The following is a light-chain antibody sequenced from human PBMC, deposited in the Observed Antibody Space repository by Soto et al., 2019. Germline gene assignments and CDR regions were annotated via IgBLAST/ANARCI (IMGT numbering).Light chain of an antibody. CDR2: DVS. V-gene: IGLV2-11*01. Sequence: QSALTQPRSVSGSPGQSVTISCTGTSSDVGGYNYVSWYQQHPGKAPKLMIYDVSKRPSGVPDRFSGSKSGNTASLTISGLQAEDEADYYCCSYAGRTRVFGGGTKVTVL. CDR3: CSYAGRTRV. J-gene: IGLJ2*01. CDR1: SSDVGGYNY.